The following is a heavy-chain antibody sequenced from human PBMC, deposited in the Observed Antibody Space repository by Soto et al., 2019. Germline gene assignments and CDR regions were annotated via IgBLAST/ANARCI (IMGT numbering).Heavy chain of an antibody. CDR1: GFTFSNYG. CDR3: AKGWREFWSGSAAGHYGMDV. V-gene: IGHV3-30*18. CDR2: ISDDGRNK. D-gene: IGHD3-3*01. J-gene: IGHJ6*02. Sequence: QVQLVESGGGVVQPGRSLRLSCAASGFTFSNYGIHWVRQAPGKGLDWVAVISDDGRNKYYADSVRGRFTISRDNSKNTLSLQMNSLRPDDTAVYYCAKGWREFWSGSAAGHYGMDVWGQGTKVTVSS.